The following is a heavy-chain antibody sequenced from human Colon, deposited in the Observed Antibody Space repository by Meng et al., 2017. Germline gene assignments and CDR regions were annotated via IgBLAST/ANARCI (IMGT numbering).Heavy chain of an antibody. D-gene: IGHD6-19*01. J-gene: IGHJ4*02. CDR3: AKDPVMAVVGIFDY. Sequence: GESLKISCAASGFTFSSYAVSWVRQAPGKGLEWVSGISGSGGSTNYTDSVKGRFTISRDNSKRTLYLQMNSLGAEDTAVYYCAKDPVMAVVGIFDYWGQGTLVTVSS. V-gene: IGHV3-23*01. CDR2: ISGSGGST. CDR1: GFTFSSYA.